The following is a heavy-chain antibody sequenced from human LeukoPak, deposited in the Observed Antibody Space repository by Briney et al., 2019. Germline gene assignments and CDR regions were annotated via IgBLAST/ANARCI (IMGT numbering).Heavy chain of an antibody. V-gene: IGHV4-59*01. CDR3: ARGGHARGAFDI. CDR2: IYYSGST. Sequence: SETLSLTCTVSGGSISSYYWSWIRQPPGKGLEWIGYIYYSGSTNYNPSLKGRVTISVDTSKNQFSLKLSSVTAADTAVYYCARGGHARGAFDIWGQGTMVTVSS. D-gene: IGHD6-6*01. J-gene: IGHJ3*02. CDR1: GGSISSYY.